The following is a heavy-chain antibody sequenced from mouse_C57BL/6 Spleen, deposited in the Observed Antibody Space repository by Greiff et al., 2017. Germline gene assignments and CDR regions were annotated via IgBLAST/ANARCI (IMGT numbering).Heavy chain of an antibody. D-gene: IGHD3-2*02. J-gene: IGHJ2*01. V-gene: IGHV1-82*01. CDR3: ARGAQAYYFDY. CDR2: IYPGDGDT. CDR1: GYAFSSSW. Sequence: VKLMESGPELVKPGASVKISCKASGYAFSSSWMNWVKQRPGKGLEWIGRIYPGDGDTNYNGKFKGKATLTADKSSSTAYMQLSSLTSENSAVYFCARGAQAYYFDYWGQGTTLTVSS.